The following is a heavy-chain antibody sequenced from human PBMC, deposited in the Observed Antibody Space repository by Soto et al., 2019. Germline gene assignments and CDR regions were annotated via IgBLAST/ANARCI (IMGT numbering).Heavy chain of an antibody. D-gene: IGHD3-22*01. CDR3: ARDPRKYYYDSSGYYYFDY. CDR1: GFTFSSYE. J-gene: IGHJ4*02. V-gene: IGHV3-48*03. CDR2: ISSSGSTI. Sequence: PGGSLRLSCAASGFTFSSYEMNWVRQAPGKGLEWVSYISSSGSTIYYADSVKGRFTISRDNAKNSLYLQMNSLRAEDTAVYYCARDPRKYYYDSSGYYYFDYWRKGTLVTVSS.